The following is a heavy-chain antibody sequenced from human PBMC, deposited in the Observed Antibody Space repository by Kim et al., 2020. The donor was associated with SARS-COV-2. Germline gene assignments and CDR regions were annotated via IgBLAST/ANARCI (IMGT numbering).Heavy chain of an antibody. CDR1: GFTFSSYG. D-gene: IGHD6-13*01. CDR3: AKEGPGIAAWFDP. V-gene: IGHV3-33*06. CDR2: IWYDGSNK. J-gene: IGHJ5*02. Sequence: GGSLRLSCAASGFTFSSYGMHWVRQAPGKGLEWVAVIWYDGSNKYYADSVKGRFTISRDNSKNTLYLQMNSLRAEDTAVYYCAKEGPGIAAWFDPWGQGTLVTVSS.